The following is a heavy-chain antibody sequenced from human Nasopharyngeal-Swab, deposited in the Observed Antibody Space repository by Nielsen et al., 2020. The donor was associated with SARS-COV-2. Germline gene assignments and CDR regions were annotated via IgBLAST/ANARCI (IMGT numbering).Heavy chain of an antibody. V-gene: IGHV4-34*01. CDR3: ARRTTTVYYYYYMDV. J-gene: IGHJ6*03. CDR1: GGSFSGYY. CDR2: INHSGST. Sequence: SETLSLTCAVYGGSFSGYYWSWIRQPPGKGLEWIGEINHSGSTNYNPSLKSRVTISVDTSKNQFSLKLSSVTAADTAVYYCARRTTTVYYYYYMDVWGNGTTVTVSS. D-gene: IGHD4-17*01.